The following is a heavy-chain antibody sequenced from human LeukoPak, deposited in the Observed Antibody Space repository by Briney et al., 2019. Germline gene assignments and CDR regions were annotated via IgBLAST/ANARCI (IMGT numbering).Heavy chain of an antibody. CDR3: AKSRSGSANWALQIFDN. V-gene: IGHV3-23*01. Sequence: GGSLRLSCAASGFTFSNYAMSWVRQAPGKGLDWVSTISITGETTYYADSVKGRFTISRDNSKNTLYLQMNSLRAEDTAVYFCAKSRSGSANWALQIFDNWGQGTLVTVSS. D-gene: IGHD1-1*01. J-gene: IGHJ4*02. CDR2: ISITGETT. CDR1: GFTFSNYA.